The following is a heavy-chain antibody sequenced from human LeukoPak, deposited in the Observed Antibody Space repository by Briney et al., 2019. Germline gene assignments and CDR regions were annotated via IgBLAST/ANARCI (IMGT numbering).Heavy chain of an antibody. CDR3: ARRGGGSSSWRGVDAFDI. D-gene: IGHD6-13*01. CDR2: INPNSGGT. Sequence: ASVKVSCKASGYTFTGYYMHWVRQAPGQGLEWMGWINPNSGGTNYAQKFQGRVTMTRDTSISTAYMELSRLKSDDTAVYYCARRGGGSSSWRGVDAFDIWGQGTMVTVSS. CDR1: GYTFTGYY. J-gene: IGHJ3*02. V-gene: IGHV1-2*02.